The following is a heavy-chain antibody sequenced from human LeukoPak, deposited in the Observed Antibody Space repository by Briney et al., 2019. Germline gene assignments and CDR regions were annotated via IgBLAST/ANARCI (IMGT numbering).Heavy chain of an antibody. J-gene: IGHJ5*02. D-gene: IGHD2-8*01. CDR3: AQDISGGMYGIWFDP. CDR1: GYTFTSYY. CDR2: INPSGGST. V-gene: IGHV1-46*01. Sequence: ASVKVSCKASGYTFTSYYMHWVRQAPGQGLEWMGIINPSGGSTSYAQKFQGRVTMTRDTSTSTVYMELSSLRSEDKAEYYCAQDISGGMYGIWFDPWGQGTLVTVSS.